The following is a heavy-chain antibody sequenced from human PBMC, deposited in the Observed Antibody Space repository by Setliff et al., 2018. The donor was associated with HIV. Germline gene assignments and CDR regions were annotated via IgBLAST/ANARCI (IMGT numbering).Heavy chain of an antibody. J-gene: IGHJ4*02. CDR2: IYSTGST. CDR1: GASISNYF. V-gene: IGHV4-4*07. CDR3: ARGRGSSSSWPIDY. Sequence: PSETLSLTCTVSGASISNYFWTRIRQPAGKGLEWIGRIYSTGSTNYNPSLKSRVAISVDTSKNQFSLKLSSVTAADTAVYFCARGRGSSSSWPIDYWGQGTLVTVSS. D-gene: IGHD6-13*01.